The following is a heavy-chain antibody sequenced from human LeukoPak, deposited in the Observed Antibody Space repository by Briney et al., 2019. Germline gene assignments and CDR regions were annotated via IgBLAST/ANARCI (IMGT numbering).Heavy chain of an antibody. CDR2: IYYTGIT. CDR1: GGSISSTTYY. CDR3: ATTTMSTEDF. Sequence: PSETLSLTCTVSGGSISSTTYYWGWIRQPPGRGLEWIGTIYYTGITYYTPSLKSRVTISLDTSKNQFSLKLSSVTAADTGLYYCATTTMSTEDFWGPGTLVTVSS. D-gene: IGHD3-10*02. J-gene: IGHJ4*02. V-gene: IGHV4-39*01.